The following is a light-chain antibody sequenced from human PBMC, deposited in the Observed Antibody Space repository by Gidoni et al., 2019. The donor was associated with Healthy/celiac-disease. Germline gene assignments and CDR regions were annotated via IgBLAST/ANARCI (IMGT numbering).Light chain of an antibody. CDR2: DAS. CDR1: QSVSSY. J-gene: IGKJ1*01. Sequence: EIVLTQAPATLSLSPGDRATLSCRASQSVSSYLAWYQQKPGQAPRLLIYDASNRATGIPARFSGSGSGTDFTLTIRSLEPEDFAVYYCQQGSNWPWTFGQGTKVEIK. CDR3: QQGSNWPWT. V-gene: IGKV3-11*01.